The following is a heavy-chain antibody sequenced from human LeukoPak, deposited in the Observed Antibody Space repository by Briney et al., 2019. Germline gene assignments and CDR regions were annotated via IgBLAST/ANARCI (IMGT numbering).Heavy chain of an antibody. CDR1: VFTFGAYY. CDR3: ARESAVGYGSFDY. V-gene: IGHV3-7*03. D-gene: IGHD6-19*01. CDR2: TRGEGRET. Sequence: GYSLTLSCAASVFTFGAYYMIWLRQAPGQGLYWVANTRGEGRETFYADSLRGRSRVSRDNARNSVSLQMNSLGAEDTGVYYCARESAVGYGSFDYWGQGTLVTVSS. J-gene: IGHJ4*02.